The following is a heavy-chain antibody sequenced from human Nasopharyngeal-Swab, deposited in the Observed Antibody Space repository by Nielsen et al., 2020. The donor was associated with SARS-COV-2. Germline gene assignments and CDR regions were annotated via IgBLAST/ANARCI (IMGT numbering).Heavy chain of an antibody. D-gene: IGHD3-22*01. V-gene: IGHV1-18*01. Sequence: ASVKVSCKASGYTFTSYGISWVRQAPGQGLEWMGWISAYNGNTNHAQKLQGRVTMTTDTSTSTAYMELRSLRSDDTAVYYCARRSSRDYYDSSGYEDYWGQGTLVTVSS. CDR2: ISAYNGNT. J-gene: IGHJ4*02. CDR1: GYTFTSYG. CDR3: ARRSSRDYYDSSGYEDY.